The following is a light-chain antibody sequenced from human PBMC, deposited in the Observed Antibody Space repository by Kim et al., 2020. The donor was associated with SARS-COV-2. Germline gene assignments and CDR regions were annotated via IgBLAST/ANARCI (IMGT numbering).Light chain of an antibody. CDR3: QKYSSAPWT. Sequence: APVGNTITSTCRWSQGSSNFLAWYQQQPGKAPRLLIYAASVLQSVFPSRFSGSGSGTDFTLTISGLQPEDIATYYCQKYSSAPWTFGQGTKVDIK. J-gene: IGKJ1*01. CDR2: AAS. CDR1: QGSSNF. V-gene: IGKV1-27*01.